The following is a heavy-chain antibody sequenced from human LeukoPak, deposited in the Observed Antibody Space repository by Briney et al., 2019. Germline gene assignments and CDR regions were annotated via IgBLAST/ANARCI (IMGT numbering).Heavy chain of an antibody. D-gene: IGHD1-26*01. Sequence: SETLSLTCSVSGGSINSYYWTWIRQSPGKGLEWIGHIYYSGSTNYNPSLMSRVTMSADTSKNQFSLRLTSVTAADTAVYYCARYSGSPTWYLDFWGQGALVTVSS. CDR1: GGSINSYY. J-gene: IGHJ4*02. CDR2: IYYSGST. CDR3: ARYSGSPTWYLDF. V-gene: IGHV4-59*08.